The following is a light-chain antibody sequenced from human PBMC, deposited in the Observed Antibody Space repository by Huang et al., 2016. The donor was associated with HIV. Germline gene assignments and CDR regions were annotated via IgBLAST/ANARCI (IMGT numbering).Light chain of an antibody. V-gene: IGKV3-15*01. CDR2: GAS. CDR3: QQYNNWPIT. Sequence: EIVMTQSPATLSVSPGEGVTLSCRASQSVSSNLAWYQQKPGQAPRLLTYGASTRATAIPARFSGSGSGTEFTLTISSLQSEDFAVYYCQQYNNWPITFGQGTRLEIK. CDR1: QSVSSN. J-gene: IGKJ5*01.